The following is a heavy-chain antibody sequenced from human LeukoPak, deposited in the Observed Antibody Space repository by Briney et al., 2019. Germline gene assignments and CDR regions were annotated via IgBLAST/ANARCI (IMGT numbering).Heavy chain of an antibody. D-gene: IGHD1-26*01. CDR2: INHSGST. J-gene: IGHJ4*02. CDR3: ARQVGATTLIDS. CDR1: GGSFSGYY. V-gene: IGHV4-34*01. Sequence: PSETLSLTCAVYGGSFSGYYWSWIRQPPGKGLEWIGEINHSGSTNYNPSLKSRVTISVDTSKNQFSLELSSVTAADTALYYCARQVGATTLIDSWGQGTLVTVSS.